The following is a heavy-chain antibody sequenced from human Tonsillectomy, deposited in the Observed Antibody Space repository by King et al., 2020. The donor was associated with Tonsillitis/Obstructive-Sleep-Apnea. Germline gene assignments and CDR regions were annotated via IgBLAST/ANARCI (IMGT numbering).Heavy chain of an antibody. D-gene: IGHD2-2*01. J-gene: IGHJ6*03. CDR2: IDWDDDK. CDR3: ARGKVVPAAIGGYYYYMDV. Sequence: TLKESGPALVKPTQTLTLTCTFSGFSLSTSGMCVSWIRQPPGKALEWLALIDWDDDKYYSTSLKTRLTISKDTSKNQVVLTMTNMDPVDTATYYCARGKVVPAAIGGYYYYMDVWGKGTTVTVSS. CDR1: GFSLSTSGMC. V-gene: IGHV2-70*01.